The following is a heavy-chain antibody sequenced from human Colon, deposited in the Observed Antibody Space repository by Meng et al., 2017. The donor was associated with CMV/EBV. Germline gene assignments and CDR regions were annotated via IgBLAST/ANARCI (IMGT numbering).Heavy chain of an antibody. CDR3: ARDSSPSAGANWFDP. CDR1: RYSFTDYY. J-gene: IGHJ5*02. CDR2: INPKNGDT. Sequence: SRYSFTDYYVHWVRQAPGQGLEWMGWINPKNGDTKFAENFQGRVTMPRDASVSTAYMELSRLTYDDTAVYYCARDSSPSAGANWFDPWGQGTLVTVSS. V-gene: IGHV1-2*02. D-gene: IGHD6-13*01.